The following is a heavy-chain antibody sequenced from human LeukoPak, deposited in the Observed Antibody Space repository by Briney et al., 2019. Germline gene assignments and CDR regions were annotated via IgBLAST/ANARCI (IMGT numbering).Heavy chain of an antibody. CDR1: GYTFTGYD. CDR2: MNPNSGNT. Sequence: GASVKVSCKASGYTFTGYDINWVRQATGQGLEWMGWMNPNSGNTGYAQKFQGRVTMTRNTSITTAYMELSRLRSDDTAVYYCASQLGEQQLVAFDIWGQGTMVTVSS. CDR3: ASQLGEQQLVAFDI. J-gene: IGHJ3*02. V-gene: IGHV1-8*01. D-gene: IGHD6-13*01.